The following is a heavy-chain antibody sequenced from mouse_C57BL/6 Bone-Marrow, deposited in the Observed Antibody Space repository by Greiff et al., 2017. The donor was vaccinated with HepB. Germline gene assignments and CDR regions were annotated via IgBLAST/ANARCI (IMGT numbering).Heavy chain of an antibody. CDR3: TTFITTVVAYYAMDY. Sequence: DVKLQESGAELVRPGASVKLSCTASGFNIKDYYMHWVKQRPEQGLEWIGRIDPEDGDTEYAPKFQGKATMTADTSSNTAYLQLSSLTSEDTAVYYCTTFITTVVAYYAMDYWGQGTSVTVSS. V-gene: IGHV14-1*01. D-gene: IGHD1-1*01. CDR1: GFNIKDYY. CDR2: IDPEDGDT. J-gene: IGHJ4*01.